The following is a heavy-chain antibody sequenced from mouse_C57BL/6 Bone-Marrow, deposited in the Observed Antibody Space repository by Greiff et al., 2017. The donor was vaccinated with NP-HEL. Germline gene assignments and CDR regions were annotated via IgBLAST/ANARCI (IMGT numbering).Heavy chain of an antibody. D-gene: IGHD4-1*01. Sequence: EVKVVDSGGDLVKPGGSLKLSCAASGFTFSSYGMSWVRQTPDKRLEWVATISSGGSYTYYPDSVKGRFTISRDNAKNTLYLQMSSLKSEDTAMYYWAINNWDGFAYWGQGTLVTVSA. V-gene: IGHV5-6*01. CDR2: ISSGGSYT. J-gene: IGHJ3*01. CDR3: AINNWDGFAY. CDR1: GFTFSSYG.